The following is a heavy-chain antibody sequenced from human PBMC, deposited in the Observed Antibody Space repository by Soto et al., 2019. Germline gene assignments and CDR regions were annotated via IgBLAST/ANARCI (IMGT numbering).Heavy chain of an antibody. CDR2: IIPKFGST. V-gene: IGHV1-69*01. J-gene: IGHJ1*01. D-gene: IGHD6-13*01. Sequence: QGQLVQSGAEVKKPGSSVKVSCKSSGDTFTSYSIACMRQAPGQGLEWMGGIIPKFGSTKYARKFQDRVTITAGESMSTAYMELSGLRSEDTAVYFCARWRSSSWFAVFFQLWGQGTRVTVSS. CDR1: GDTFTSYS. CDR3: ARWRSSSWFAVFFQL.